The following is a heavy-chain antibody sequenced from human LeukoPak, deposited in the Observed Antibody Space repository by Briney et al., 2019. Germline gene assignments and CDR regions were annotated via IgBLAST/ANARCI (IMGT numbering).Heavy chain of an antibody. CDR1: GGSISSSSYY. Sequence: SETLSLTCTVSGGSISSSSYYWGWIRQPPGKGLEWIGSIYYSGSTYYNPSLKSRVTISVNTSKNQFSLKLSSVTAADTAVYYCARVGAGLEYFQHWGQGTLVTVSS. J-gene: IGHJ1*01. V-gene: IGHV4-39*07. D-gene: IGHD3-16*01. CDR2: IYYSGST. CDR3: ARVGAGLEYFQH.